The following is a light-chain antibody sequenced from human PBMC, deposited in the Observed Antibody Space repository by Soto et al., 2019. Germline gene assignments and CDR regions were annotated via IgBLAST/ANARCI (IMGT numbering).Light chain of an antibody. CDR1: QSVSSSN. J-gene: IGKJ4*01. CDR3: QQYGSSPLT. Sequence: DIVLTQSPGTLSLSPGERATLSCRASQSVSSSNLAWYQQKPAQAPRLLIYAASRRAPGIPERFSGSGSGTDFTLTISRLEPEDFVVYYCQQYGSSPLTFGGGTKVEI. V-gene: IGKV3-20*01. CDR2: AAS.